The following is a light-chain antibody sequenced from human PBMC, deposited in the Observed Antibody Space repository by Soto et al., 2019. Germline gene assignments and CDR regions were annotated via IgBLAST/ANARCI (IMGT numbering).Light chain of an antibody. V-gene: IGKV1-9*01. CDR3: QQSYSTPIT. Sequence: ILYLRSPCFLSTSVGDKVTITCRASQGISSYLAWYQKKPWKAPKLLIYDASSLESGVPSRFSGSGSGTEFTLTISSLQPDDFATYYFQQSYSTPITFGQGTRLEIK. CDR1: QGISSY. CDR2: DAS. J-gene: IGKJ5*01.